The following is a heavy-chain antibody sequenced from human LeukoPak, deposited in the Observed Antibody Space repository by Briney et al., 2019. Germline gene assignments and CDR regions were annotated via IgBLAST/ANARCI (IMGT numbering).Heavy chain of an antibody. CDR1: GFTFSSYA. Sequence: GGSLRLSCAASGFTFSSYAMSWVRQAPGKGLEWVSAISGSGGSTYYADSVKGRFTISRDNSKNTLYLQMNSLRAEDTAVYYCAKSEKKYYYGSGSYQNWGQGTLVTVSS. J-gene: IGHJ4*02. CDR3: AKSEKKYYYGSGSYQN. CDR2: ISGSGGST. D-gene: IGHD3-10*01. V-gene: IGHV3-23*01.